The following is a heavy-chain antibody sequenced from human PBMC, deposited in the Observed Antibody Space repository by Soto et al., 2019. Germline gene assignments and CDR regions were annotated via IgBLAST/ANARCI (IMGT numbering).Heavy chain of an antibody. Sequence: QVQLVQSGAEVKKPGASVKVSCKASGYTFTHYYMHWVRQAPGQGLEWMGIINPGAGTPIYAQKPHGRVTMTRDTSTSTFCLELSILTSEDSAVYYCARVGAYTSSWPVDYCGQGTLVIVSS. D-gene: IGHD6-13*01. V-gene: IGHV1-46*03. CDR3: ARVGAYTSSWPVDY. CDR2: INPGAGTP. CDR1: GYTFTHYY. J-gene: IGHJ4*02.